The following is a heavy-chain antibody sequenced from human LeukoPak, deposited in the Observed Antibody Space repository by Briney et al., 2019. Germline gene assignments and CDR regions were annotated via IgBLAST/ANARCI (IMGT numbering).Heavy chain of an antibody. CDR3: ATLRGAGWYYFDY. J-gene: IGHJ4*02. V-gene: IGHV1-24*01. CDR2: FDPEDGET. CDR1: GYTFTSYY. Sequence: ASVKVSCKASGYTFTSYYMHWVRQATGKGLEWMGGFDPEDGETIYAQKFQGRVTMTEDTSTDTAYMELSSLRSEDTAVYYCATLRGAGWYYFDYWGQGTLVTVSS. D-gene: IGHD6-19*01.